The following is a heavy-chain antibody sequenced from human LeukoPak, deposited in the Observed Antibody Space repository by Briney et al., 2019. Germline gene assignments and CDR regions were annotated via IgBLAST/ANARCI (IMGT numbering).Heavy chain of an antibody. CDR2: ISSSSSYI. CDR3: ARADSGYLDY. J-gene: IGHJ4*02. CDR1: GFTFSSYS. V-gene: IGHV3-21*01. Sequence: GGSLRLSCATSGFTFSSYSMNWVRQAPGKGLEWVSSISSSSSYIYYADSVKGRFTISRDNAKNSLYLQMNSLRAEDTAVYYCARADSGYLDYWGQGTLVTVSS. D-gene: IGHD1-26*01.